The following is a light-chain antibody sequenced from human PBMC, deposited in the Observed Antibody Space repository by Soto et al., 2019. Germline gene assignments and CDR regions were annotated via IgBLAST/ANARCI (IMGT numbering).Light chain of an antibody. CDR3: GTWDTSLRRV. Sequence: QSVLTQPPSVSAAPGQKVTISCSGSSSDIGPHHVSWYQQVPGTAPKLLIYENSKRPSGIPDRFSGSKSGTSATLGITGLQTGDEADYYCGTWDTSLRRVSGTGTKVTVL. J-gene: IGLJ1*01. CDR1: SSDIGPHH. V-gene: IGLV1-51*02. CDR2: ENS.